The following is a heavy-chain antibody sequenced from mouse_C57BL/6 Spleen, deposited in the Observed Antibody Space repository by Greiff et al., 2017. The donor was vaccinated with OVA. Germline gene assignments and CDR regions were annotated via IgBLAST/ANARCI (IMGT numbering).Heavy chain of an antibody. J-gene: IGHJ3*01. V-gene: IGHV1-50*01. CDR2: IDPSDSYT. D-gene: IGHD1-1*01. CDR1: GYTFTSYW. CDR3: ARHDYGSRAWFAY. Sequence: QVQLQQPGAELVKPGASVKLSCKASGYTFTSYWMQWVKQRPGQGLEWIGEIDPSDSYTNYNQKFKGKATLTVDTSSSTAYMQLSSLTSEDSAVYYCARHDYGSRAWFAYWGQGTLVTVSA.